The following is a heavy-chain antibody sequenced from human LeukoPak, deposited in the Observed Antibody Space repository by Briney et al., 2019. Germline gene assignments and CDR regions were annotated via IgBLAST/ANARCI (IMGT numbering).Heavy chain of an antibody. J-gene: IGHJ4*02. Sequence: PGGSLRLSCAASGFTFSSYAMSWVRQAPGKGLEWVSGISGSGDNRYYADSVKGRFTISRDNSENTLYVQVNSLGTEDTAAYYCAKGSYYDSSGSFYFDYWGQGTLVTVSS. D-gene: IGHD3-22*01. CDR1: GFTFSSYA. V-gene: IGHV3-23*01. CDR3: AKGSYYDSSGSFYFDY. CDR2: ISGSGDNR.